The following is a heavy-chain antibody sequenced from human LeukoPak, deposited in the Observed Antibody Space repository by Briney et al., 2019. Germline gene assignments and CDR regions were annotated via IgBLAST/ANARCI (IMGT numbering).Heavy chain of an antibody. CDR1: GGTFSSYA. CDR3: VPLMVYATEACSGGSCYLLDY. J-gene: IGHJ4*02. CDR2: IIRGLGIS. V-gene: IGHV1-69*04. D-gene: IGHD2-15*01. Sequence: GASVKVSCKASGGTFSSYAINWVRQAPGQGLEWMGRIIRGLGISYYAQKFQGRVRITADKSTSTTYMELSSLRSEDTAVYYCVPLMVYATEACSGGSCYLLDYWGQGTLVTVSS.